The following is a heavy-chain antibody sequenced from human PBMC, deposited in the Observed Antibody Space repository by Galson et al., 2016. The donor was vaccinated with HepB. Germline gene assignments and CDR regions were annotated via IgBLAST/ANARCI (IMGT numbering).Heavy chain of an antibody. D-gene: IGHD3-10*01. CDR3: ARRSGLGADAFDI. Sequence: SLRLSCAASGFTFTDYQMSWLRQPPGKGLEWVSYISSSSTYTNYVDSVKGRFDISRDSARNAVYLQLNSLRAEDTAVYYCARRSGLGADAFDIWGPGTMVTVSS. V-gene: IGHV3-11*06. J-gene: IGHJ3*02. CDR2: ISSSSTYT. CDR1: GFTFTDYQ.